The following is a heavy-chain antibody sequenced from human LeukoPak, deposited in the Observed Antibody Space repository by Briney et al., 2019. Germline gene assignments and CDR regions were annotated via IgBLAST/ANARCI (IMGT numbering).Heavy chain of an antibody. CDR1: GYTFTGYH. J-gene: IGHJ4*02. Sequence: ASVKVSCKASGYTFTGYHIHWVRQAPGQGLEWMGWTNPNSGGTHFAEKVKGRVTITRDTSISTVFLELRRLRSDDTAVYYFARLSIVKDYFDFWGQGTLVTVSS. CDR2: TNPNSGGT. CDR3: ARLSIVKDYFDF. D-gene: IGHD2-21*01. V-gene: IGHV1-2*02.